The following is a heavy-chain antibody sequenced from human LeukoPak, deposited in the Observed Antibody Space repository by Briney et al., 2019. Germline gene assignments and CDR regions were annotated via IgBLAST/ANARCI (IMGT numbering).Heavy chain of an antibody. CDR3: VRWSGTYPLYYLDY. Sequence: GGSLRLSCTTSGFIFYDYGMHWVRRDPGKGLECVASVRHDGVDKYYSESVKGRFTISKDNTKNTVFLYMNSLRPEDTAVYYCVRWSGTYPLYYLDYWGQGTPVTVSS. CDR1: GFIFYDYG. D-gene: IGHD1-26*01. V-gene: IGHV3-30*02. J-gene: IGHJ4*02. CDR2: VRHDGVDK.